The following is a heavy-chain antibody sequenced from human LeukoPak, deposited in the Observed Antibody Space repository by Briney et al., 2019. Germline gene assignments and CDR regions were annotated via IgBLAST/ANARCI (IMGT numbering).Heavy chain of an antibody. CDR2: IYTSGST. CDR3: ARAQLPYDILTGYYPPYMDV. CDR1: GGSISSYY. V-gene: IGHV4-4*07. J-gene: IGHJ6*03. D-gene: IGHD3-9*01. Sequence: SEALSLTCTVSGGSISSYYWSWIRQPAGKGLEWIGRIYTSGSTNYNPSLKSRVTISVDTSKNQFSLKLSSVTAADTAVYYCARAQLPYDILTGYYPPYMDVWGKGTTVTVSS.